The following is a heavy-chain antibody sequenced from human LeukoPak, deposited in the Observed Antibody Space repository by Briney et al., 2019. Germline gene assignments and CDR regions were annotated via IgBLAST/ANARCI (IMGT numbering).Heavy chain of an antibody. CDR2: IWYDGSNK. J-gene: IGHJ6*02. CDR3: ARDRLPYYYDSSGYYYYGMDV. Sequence: PGGSLRLFCAASGFTFSSYGMHWVRQAPGKGLEWVAVIWYDGSNKYYADSVKGRFTISRDNSKNTLYLQMNSLRAEDTAVYYCARDRLPYYYDSSGYYYYGMDVWGQGTTVTVSS. V-gene: IGHV3-33*01. CDR1: GFTFSSYG. D-gene: IGHD3-22*01.